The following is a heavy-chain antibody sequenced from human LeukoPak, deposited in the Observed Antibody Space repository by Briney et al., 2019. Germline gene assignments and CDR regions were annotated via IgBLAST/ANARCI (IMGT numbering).Heavy chain of an antibody. D-gene: IGHD1-26*01. CDR2: IYYSGST. CDR3: ARGRGYGGNYLRSFDI. V-gene: IGHV4-59*01. Sequence: SETLSLTCTVSGGSISSYYWNWIRQPPGKGLEWIGYIYYSGSTNYNPSLKSRVTISVDTSKNQFSLMLSSVTAADTAVYYCARGRGYGGNYLRSFDIWGQGTMVTVSS. CDR1: GGSISSYY. J-gene: IGHJ3*02.